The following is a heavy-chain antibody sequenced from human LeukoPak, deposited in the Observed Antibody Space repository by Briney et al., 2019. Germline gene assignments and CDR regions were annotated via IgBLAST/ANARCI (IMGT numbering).Heavy chain of an antibody. V-gene: IGHV4-34*01. Sequence: PSETLSLTCAVYGGSFSGYYWSWIRQPPGKGLEWIGEINHSGSTNYNPSLKSRVTISVETSKNQFSLKLSSVTAAETAVYYCARVRRRYSGYDGFDYWGQGTLVTVSS. CDR2: INHSGST. CDR3: ARVRRRYSGYDGFDY. CDR1: GGSFSGYY. J-gene: IGHJ4*02. D-gene: IGHD5-12*01.